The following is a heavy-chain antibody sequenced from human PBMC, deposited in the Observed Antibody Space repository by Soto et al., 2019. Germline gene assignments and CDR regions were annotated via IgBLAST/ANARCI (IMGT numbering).Heavy chain of an antibody. CDR2: ISSSSSTI. V-gene: IGHV3-48*02. Sequence: TGGSLRLSCAASGFTFSSYSMNWVRQAPGKGLEWVSYISSSSSTIYYADSVKGRFTISRDNAKNSLYLQMNSLRDEDTAVYYCARDHYYGSGSFYYFDYWGQGTLVTVSS. D-gene: IGHD3-10*01. CDR1: GFTFSSYS. J-gene: IGHJ4*02. CDR3: ARDHYYGSGSFYYFDY.